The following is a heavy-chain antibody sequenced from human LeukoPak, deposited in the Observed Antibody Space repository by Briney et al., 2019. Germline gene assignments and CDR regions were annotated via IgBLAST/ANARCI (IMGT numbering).Heavy chain of an antibody. V-gene: IGHV4-59*01. Sequence: SETLSLTCTVSGGSISSYYWSWIRQPPGKGLEWIGYIYYSGSTNYNPALKSRVTISVDTSKNQLSLKLSSVTAADTAVYYCARVKERGSYYQYWGQGTLVTVSS. CDR1: GGSISSYY. J-gene: IGHJ1*01. D-gene: IGHD3-16*01. CDR2: IYYSGST. CDR3: ARVKERGSYYQY.